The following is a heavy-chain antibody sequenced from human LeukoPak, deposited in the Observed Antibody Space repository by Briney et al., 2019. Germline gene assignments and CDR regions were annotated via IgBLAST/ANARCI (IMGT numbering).Heavy chain of an antibody. CDR3: ATCITIFGVVDY. CDR2: ISGSGGST. D-gene: IGHD3-3*01. Sequence: SGXXFSSYAMSWVRQAPGKGLEXVSAISGSGGSTYYADSVKGRFTISRHNSKNPLYLQMNSLRAEDTAVYYCATCITIFGVVDYWGQGTLVTVSS. CDR1: GXXFSSYA. J-gene: IGHJ4*02. V-gene: IGHV3-23*01.